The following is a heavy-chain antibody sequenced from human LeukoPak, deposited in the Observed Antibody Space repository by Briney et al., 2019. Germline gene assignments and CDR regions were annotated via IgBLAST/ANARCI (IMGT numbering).Heavy chain of an antibody. CDR3: ARHRRGDCSSASCYTDY. J-gene: IGHJ4*02. V-gene: IGHV4-39*01. CDR1: GGSISSSNYY. D-gene: IGHD2-2*02. Sequence: SETLSLTCIVSGGSISSSNYYWGWVRQPPGKGLEWIGSISYSGTTYYNPSLNSRVTISVDTSKNQFSLRLSSVTVADTAVYYCARHRRGDCSSASCYTDYWGQGTLVTVSS. CDR2: ISYSGTT.